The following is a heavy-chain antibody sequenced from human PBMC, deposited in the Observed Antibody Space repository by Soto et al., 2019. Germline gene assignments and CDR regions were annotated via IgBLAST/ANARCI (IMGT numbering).Heavy chain of an antibody. V-gene: IGHV1-69*06. CDR1: GGTLSSYA. D-gene: IGHD5-12*01. J-gene: IGHJ4*02. CDR2: IIPMFGTT. CDR3: ARSHGYDYDKYDFDS. Sequence: QVQLAQSGAEVKKPGSSVKVSCKASGGTLSSYALNWVRQAPGQGLEWMGGIIPMFGTTTYPQKFQGRVTFTADKSTTTAYMELSSLRSEDTAVYYCARSHGYDYDKYDFDSWGQGTLVTVSS.